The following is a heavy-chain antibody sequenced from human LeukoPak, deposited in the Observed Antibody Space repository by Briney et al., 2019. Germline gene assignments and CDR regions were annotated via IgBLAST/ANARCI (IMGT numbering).Heavy chain of an antibody. CDR1: GFTFSSYW. CDR3: ATYSFPGMGNWFDP. V-gene: IGHV3-7*01. CDR2: IKQDGSEK. J-gene: IGHJ5*02. Sequence: GGSLRLSCAASGFTFSSYWMSWVRQAPGKGLEWVANIKQDGSEKYYVDSVKGRFTISRDNAKNSLYLQMNSLRAEDTAVYYCATYSFPGMGNWFDPWGQGTLVTVSS. D-gene: IGHD3-10*01.